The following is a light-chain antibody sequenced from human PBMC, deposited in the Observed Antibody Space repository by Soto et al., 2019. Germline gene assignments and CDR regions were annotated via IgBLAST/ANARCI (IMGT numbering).Light chain of an antibody. CDR2: GAS. V-gene: IGKV3-15*01. J-gene: IGKJ1*01. CDR3: QQYNNWPPWT. CDR1: QSVSSN. Sequence: EIVMTQSPGTLFVSLEERATLSCRASQSVSSNLAWYQQKPGQAPRLLIYGASTRATGIPARFSGSGSGTEFTLTISSLQSEDFAVNYCQQYNNWPPWTIGQGTKVEIK.